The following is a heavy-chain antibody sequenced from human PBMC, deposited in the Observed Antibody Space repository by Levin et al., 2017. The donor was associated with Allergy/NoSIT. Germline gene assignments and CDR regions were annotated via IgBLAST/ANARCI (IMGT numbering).Heavy chain of an antibody. Sequence: SQTLSLTCNVSGGSTSSTSYYWSWVRQPPGKALEWIGSIYYSGKTFYNPSLESRVTISVDTSKNQFSLKVNSVTAADTAVYSCTRQTWIHKGYFDSWGQGTLVTVSS. CDR3: TRQTWIHKGYFDS. CDR2: IYYSGKT. D-gene: IGHD5-18*01. CDR1: GGSTSSTSYY. V-gene: IGHV4-39*01. J-gene: IGHJ4*02.